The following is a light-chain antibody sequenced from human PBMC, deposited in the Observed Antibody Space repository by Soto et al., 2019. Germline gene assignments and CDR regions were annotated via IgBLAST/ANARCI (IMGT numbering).Light chain of an antibody. CDR1: QSVSSY. V-gene: IGKV3-11*01. CDR3: QQLSNWPPT. J-gene: IGKJ1*01. CDR2: DAS. Sequence: EIVFTQSPSTLSLSPRERATLSCRASQSVSSYLAWYQQKPGQAPRLLIYDASNRATGIPARFSGSGSGTDFTLTISSLEPEDFAVYYCQQLSNWPPTFGQGTKV.